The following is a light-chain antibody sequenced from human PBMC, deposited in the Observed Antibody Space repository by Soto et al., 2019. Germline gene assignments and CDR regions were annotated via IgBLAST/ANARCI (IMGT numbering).Light chain of an antibody. V-gene: IGKV3-20*01. CDR2: GAS. CDR1: QSVSSNY. Sequence: EIVLTQSPGTLSLSPGERATLSCRASQSVSSNYLAWYQQKPGQAPRLLIYGASSRATGIPDRFGGSGSGTDFNLTISRLEPEDFAVYYCQQYGGSPRVTFGGGTKVEIK. J-gene: IGKJ4*01. CDR3: QQYGGSPRVT.